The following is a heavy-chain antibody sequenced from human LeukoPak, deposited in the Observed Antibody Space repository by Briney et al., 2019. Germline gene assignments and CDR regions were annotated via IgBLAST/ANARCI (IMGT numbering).Heavy chain of an antibody. J-gene: IGHJ2*01. CDR3: ARNLQTIQRYFDL. CDR2: LGGSDSST. Sequence: GRSLRLSCAASGFTFRSYAMSWVRQAPGTGLEWVSTLGGSDSSTYYADSVKGRFIISRDISKNTLYLQMNSLRAEDTAVYCARNLQTIQRYFDLWGRGTLVTVSS. V-gene: IGHV3-23*01. CDR1: GFTFRSYA. D-gene: IGHD1-1*01.